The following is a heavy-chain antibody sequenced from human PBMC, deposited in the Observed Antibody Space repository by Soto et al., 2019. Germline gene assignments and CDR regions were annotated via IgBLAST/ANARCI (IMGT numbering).Heavy chain of an antibody. D-gene: IGHD3-3*01. Sequence: QVQLVQSGAEVKKPGSSVKVSCKASGGTFSSYAISWVRQAPGQGLEWMGGIIPIFGTASYAQKFQGRVTITADESPSTAYMDLSSLRSKDTAVYYCASSERYDGPWGDYWGQGTLVTVSS. CDR1: GGTFSSYA. CDR3: ASSERYDGPWGDY. J-gene: IGHJ4*02. CDR2: IIPIFGTA. V-gene: IGHV1-69*01.